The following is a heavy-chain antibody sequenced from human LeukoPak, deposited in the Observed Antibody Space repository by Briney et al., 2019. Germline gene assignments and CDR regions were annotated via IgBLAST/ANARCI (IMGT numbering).Heavy chain of an antibody. CDR3: ARTLGWESSRYPFDG. J-gene: IGHJ4*02. CDR2: MYYSGNT. CDR1: GGSISSSNYY. Sequence: SETLSLTCTVSGGSISSSNYYWGWIRQPPGKGLEWIGSMYYSGNTDYNPSLKSRVTISVDTSKNQFSLKVNSVTAADTAVYYCARTLGWESSRYPFDGWGQGTLVTVSS. D-gene: IGHD3-16*02. V-gene: IGHV4-39*01.